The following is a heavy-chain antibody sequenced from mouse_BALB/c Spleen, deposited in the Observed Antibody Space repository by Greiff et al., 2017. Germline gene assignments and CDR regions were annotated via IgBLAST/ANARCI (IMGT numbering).Heavy chain of an antibody. CDR1: GYTFTSYW. CDR2: IYPGSGST. V-gene: IGHV1S22*01. CDR3: TRFTMITGAMDY. J-gene: IGHJ4*01. D-gene: IGHD2-4*01. Sequence: LQQPGSELVRPGASVKLSCKASGYTFTSYWMHWVKQRHGQGLEWIGNIYPGSGSTNYDEKFKSKGTLTVDTSSSTAYMHLSSLTSEDSAVYYCTRFTMITGAMDYWGQGTSVTVSS.